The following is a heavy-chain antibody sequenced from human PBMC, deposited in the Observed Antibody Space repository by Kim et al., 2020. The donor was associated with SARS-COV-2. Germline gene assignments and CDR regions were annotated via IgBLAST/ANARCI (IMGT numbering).Heavy chain of an antibody. D-gene: IGHD2-21*02. V-gene: IGHV3-66*02. CDR1: GFTVSSNY. CDR3: ARERLLAYCGGDCYSRWFDP. J-gene: IGHJ5*02. CDR2: IYSGGST. Sequence: GGSLRLSCAASGFTVSSNYMSWVRQAPGKGLEWVSVIYSGGSTYYADSVKGRFTISRDNSKNTLYLQMNSLRAEDTAVYYCARERLLAYCGGDCYSRWFDPWGQGTLVTVSS.